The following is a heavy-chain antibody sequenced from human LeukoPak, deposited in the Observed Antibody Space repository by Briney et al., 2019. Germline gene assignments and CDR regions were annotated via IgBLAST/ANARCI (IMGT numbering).Heavy chain of an antibody. CDR1: GGSISSGGYY. J-gene: IGHJ4*02. CDR2: IYYSGST. V-gene: IGHV4-31*03. D-gene: IGHD1-7*01. Sequence: PSETLSLTCTVSGGSISSGGYYWSWIRQHPGKGLEWIGYIYYSGSTYYNPSLKSRVTISVDTSKNQFSLKLSSVTAADTAVYYCARLEGEGDWNYGPFDYWGQGTLVTVSS. CDR3: ARLEGEGDWNYGPFDY.